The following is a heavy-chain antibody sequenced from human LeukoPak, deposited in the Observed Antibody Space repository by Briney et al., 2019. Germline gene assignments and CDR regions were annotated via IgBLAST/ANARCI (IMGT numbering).Heavy chain of an antibody. CDR1: GYTFTSYA. D-gene: IGHD2-2*01. J-gene: IGHJ4*02. CDR3: ARGNCSSTSCYLDY. Sequence: ASVKVSCKASGYTFTSYAMHWVRQAPGQRPEWMGWINAGNGNTKYSQEFQGRVTITRDTSASAAYMELSSLRSEDMAVYYCARGNCSSTSCYLDYWGQGTLVTVSS. V-gene: IGHV1-3*03. CDR2: INAGNGNT.